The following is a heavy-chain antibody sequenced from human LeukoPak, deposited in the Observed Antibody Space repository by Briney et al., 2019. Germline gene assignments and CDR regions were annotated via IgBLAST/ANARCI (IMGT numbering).Heavy chain of an antibody. CDR2: IYSGGST. CDR1: GFTVSSNY. CDR3: ARGRGYCSSTSCPWYFDY. J-gene: IGHJ4*02. Sequence: GGSLSLSCAASGFTVSSNYMSWVRQAPGKGLEWVSVIYSGGSTYYADSVKGRFTISRDNSKNTLYLQMNSLRAEDTAVYYCARGRGYCSSTSCPWYFDYWGQGTLVTVSS. V-gene: IGHV3-53*01. D-gene: IGHD2-2*03.